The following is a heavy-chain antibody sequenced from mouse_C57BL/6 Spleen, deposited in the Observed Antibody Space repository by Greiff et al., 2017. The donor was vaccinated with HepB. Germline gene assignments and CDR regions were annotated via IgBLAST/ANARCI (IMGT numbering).Heavy chain of an antibody. J-gene: IGHJ2*01. D-gene: IGHD1-1*01. CDR1: GFTFSDYG. CDR3: ARVTVPFDY. CDR2: ISSGSSTI. V-gene: IGHV5-17*01. Sequence: DVKLVESGGGLVKPGGSLKLSCAASGFTFSDYGMHWVRQAPEKGLEWVAYISSGSSTIYYADTVKGRVTISRDNAKNTLFLQMTSRRSEDTAMYYCARVTVPFDYWGQGTTLTVSS.